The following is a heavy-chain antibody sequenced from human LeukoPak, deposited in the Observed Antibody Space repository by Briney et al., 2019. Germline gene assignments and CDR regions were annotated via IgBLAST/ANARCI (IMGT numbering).Heavy chain of an antibody. Sequence: GGSLRLSCAASGFTFSSYSMNWVRQAPGKGLKWVSFISSSSSYIYYADSVKGRLTISRDNAKNSLYLQMNSLRAEDTAVYYCAKVDFYDTSGYYGPTFLDYWGQGTLVTVSS. CDR3: AKVDFYDTSGYYGPTFLDY. CDR2: ISSSSSYI. J-gene: IGHJ4*02. V-gene: IGHV3-21*04. CDR1: GFTFSSYS. D-gene: IGHD3-22*01.